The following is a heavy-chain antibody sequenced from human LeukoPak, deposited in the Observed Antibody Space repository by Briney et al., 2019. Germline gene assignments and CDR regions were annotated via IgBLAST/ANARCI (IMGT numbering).Heavy chain of an antibody. J-gene: IGHJ4*02. CDR3: ARAHSSSFDY. CDR1: GFTFSIYW. Sequence: GGSLRLSCAASGFTFSIYWMTWVRQAPGKGLEWVATIKEDGSEKYYVDSVKGRFIISRDNAKNSLYLQMNSLRAEDAAVYYCARAHSSSFDYWGQGTLVTVSS. V-gene: IGHV3-7*04. CDR2: IKEDGSEK. D-gene: IGHD6-13*01.